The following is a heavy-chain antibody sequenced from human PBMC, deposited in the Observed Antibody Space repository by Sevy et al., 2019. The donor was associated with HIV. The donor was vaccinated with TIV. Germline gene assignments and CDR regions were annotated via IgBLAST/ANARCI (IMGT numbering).Heavy chain of an antibody. CDR1: GYIFSSYG. Sequence: GSLRLSCAASGYIFSSYGIHWVRQAPGKGLEWVAFLSYDERNKYYADSVKGRFTISGDSSKNTFYLQMNNLRADDTAVYYCAKDRDVLLVPSTMRDEYPGYGMDVWGQGTLVTVSS. CDR2: LSYDERNK. CDR3: AKDRDVLLVPSTMRDEYPGYGMDV. V-gene: IGHV3-30*18. D-gene: IGHD2-2*01. J-gene: IGHJ6*02.